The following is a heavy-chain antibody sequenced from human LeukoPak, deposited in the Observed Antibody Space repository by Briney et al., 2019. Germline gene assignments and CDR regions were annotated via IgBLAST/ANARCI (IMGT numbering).Heavy chain of an antibody. CDR1: GYTFIDDY. CDR3: AREPGTTRYYYMDV. CDR2: INPSGGST. V-gene: IGHV1-46*01. Sequence: ASLKVSCKASGYTFIDDYMHWVRQAPGQGLEWMGIINPSGGSTSYAQKFQGRVTMTRDMSTSTVYMELSSLRSEDTAVYYCAREPGTTRYYYMDVWGKGTTVTVSS. D-gene: IGHD1-1*01. J-gene: IGHJ6*03.